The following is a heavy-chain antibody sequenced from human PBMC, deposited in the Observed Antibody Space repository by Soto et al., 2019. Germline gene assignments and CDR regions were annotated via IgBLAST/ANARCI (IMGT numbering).Heavy chain of an antibody. CDR3: ARDPQGSYGGGGFDY. Sequence: QVQLVQSGAEVKKPGSSVKVSCKASGGTFSSYAISWVRQAPGQGLAWMGGIIPIFGTANYAQKFQGRVTSTADESTSTAYMELSSLRSEDTSVYYCARDPQGSYGGGGFDYWGQGTLVTVSS. J-gene: IGHJ4*02. V-gene: IGHV1-69*01. D-gene: IGHD1-26*01. CDR1: GGTFSSYA. CDR2: IIPIFGTA.